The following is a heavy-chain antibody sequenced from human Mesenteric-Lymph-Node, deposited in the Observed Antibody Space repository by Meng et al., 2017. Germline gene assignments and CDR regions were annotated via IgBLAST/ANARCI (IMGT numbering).Heavy chain of an antibody. CDR2: IDIGART. J-gene: IGHJ3*01. V-gene: IGHV3-23*01. CDR1: GFTFSNYV. CDR3: VIGVNSGSTYVAFDF. D-gene: IGHD5-18*01. Sequence: GESLKISCTASGFTFSNYVMGWVRQAPGKGLEWVSTIDIGARTSDADSVKGRFTVSRDNSRNTLYVQMNSLRVDDTALYFCVIGVNSGSTYVAFDFWGRGTMVTVSS.